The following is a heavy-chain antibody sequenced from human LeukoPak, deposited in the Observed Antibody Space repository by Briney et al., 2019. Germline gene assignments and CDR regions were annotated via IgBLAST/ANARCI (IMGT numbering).Heavy chain of an antibody. J-gene: IGHJ3*02. V-gene: IGHV3-9*01. D-gene: IGHD1-26*01. CDR3: AKDRGGSYFDAFDI. CDR1: GFTFDDYA. Sequence: PGGSLRLSCAASGFTFDDYAMYWVRQAPGEGLGWVSGITWNTGSIGYADSVKGRFTVSRDNAKNSLYLQMNSLRADDTALYCCAKDRGGSYFDAFDIWGQGTLVTVSS. CDR2: ITWNTGSI.